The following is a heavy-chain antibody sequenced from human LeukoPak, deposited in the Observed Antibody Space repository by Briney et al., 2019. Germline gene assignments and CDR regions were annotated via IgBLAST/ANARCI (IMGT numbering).Heavy chain of an antibody. CDR2: IYYSGSA. CDR1: GGSISSSSYY. V-gene: IGHV4-39*07. Sequence: SETLSLTCTVSGGSISSSSYYWGWIRQPPGKGLEWIGSIYYSGSAYYNPSLKSRVTISVDTSKNQFSLKLSSVTAADTAVYYCARDSEYCSSTSCYANWFDPWGQGTLVTVSS. CDR3: ARDSEYCSSTSCYANWFDP. D-gene: IGHD2-2*01. J-gene: IGHJ5*02.